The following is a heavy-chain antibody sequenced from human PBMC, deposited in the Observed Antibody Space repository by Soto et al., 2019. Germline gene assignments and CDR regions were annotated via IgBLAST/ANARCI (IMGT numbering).Heavy chain of an antibody. D-gene: IGHD2-21*02. CDR2: IYWDDDK. Sequence: QITLKESGPTLVKPTQTLTLTCTFSGFSLSTSGVGVGWIRQPPGKALEWLALIYWDDDKRYSPSLKSRLTITNDPSKNQVVLTMTNMDPEDTATYYCAHSRCGGDCLQSYSSHYYYGMDVWGQGTTVTVSS. CDR1: GFSLSTSGVG. V-gene: IGHV2-5*02. J-gene: IGHJ6*02. CDR3: AHSRCGGDCLQSYSSHYYYGMDV.